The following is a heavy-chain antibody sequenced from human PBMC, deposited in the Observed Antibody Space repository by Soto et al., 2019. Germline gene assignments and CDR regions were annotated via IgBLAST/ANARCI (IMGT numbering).Heavy chain of an antibody. V-gene: IGHV1-18*01. Sequence: ASVKVSCKASGYTFTSYGISWVRQAPGQGLEWMGWISAYNGNTNYAQKLQGRVTMTTDTSTITAYMELRSLRSDDTAVYYCASSYQGIAAAGLLPFDPWGHGTLVTVSS. CDR3: ASSYQGIAAAGLLPFDP. CDR1: GYTFTSYG. J-gene: IGHJ5*02. D-gene: IGHD6-13*01. CDR2: ISAYNGNT.